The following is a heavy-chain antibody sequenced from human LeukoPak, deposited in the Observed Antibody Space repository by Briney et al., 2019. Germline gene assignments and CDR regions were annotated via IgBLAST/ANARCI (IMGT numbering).Heavy chain of an antibody. CDR3: ARAMVYDRVEIGNWFDP. CDR1: GGTFSSYA. Sequence: SVNVSCKASGGTFSSYAISWVRQAPGQGLEWMGGIIPIFGTANYAQKFQGRVTITADESTSTAYMELSSLRSEDTAVYYCARAMVYDRVEIGNWFDPWGQGTLVTVSS. D-gene: IGHD2-8*01. V-gene: IGHV1-69*13. J-gene: IGHJ5*02. CDR2: IIPIFGTA.